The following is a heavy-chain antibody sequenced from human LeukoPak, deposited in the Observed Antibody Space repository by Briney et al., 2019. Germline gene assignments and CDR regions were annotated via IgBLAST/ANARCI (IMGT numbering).Heavy chain of an antibody. V-gene: IGHV1-8*01. CDR3: ARESGYYDFWSGYYYYMDV. D-gene: IGHD3-3*01. CDR1: GYTFTSYD. CDR2: MNPNSGNT. Sequence: ASVKVSCKASGYTFTSYDINWVRQATGQGLEWMGWMNPNSGNTGYAQKFQGRVTMTRNTSISTAYMELGSLRSEDTAVYYCARESGYYDFWSGYYYYMDVWGKGTTVTVSS. J-gene: IGHJ6*03.